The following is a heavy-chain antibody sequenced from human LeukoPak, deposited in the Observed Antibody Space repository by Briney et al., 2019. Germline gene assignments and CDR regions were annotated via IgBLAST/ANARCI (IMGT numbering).Heavy chain of an antibody. CDR1: GFSFSDYN. J-gene: IGHJ6*03. CDR2: ISGSSSTM. V-gene: IGHV3-48*01. CDR3: AKDGERWMATTRMVDYYYYYYMDV. D-gene: IGHD5-24*01. Sequence: GGSLRLSCAASGFSFSDYNMNWVRQAPGKGLQWLSYISGSSSTMYYADSVKGRFTISRDNAKNSLYLQMNSLRAEDTAVYYCAKDGERWMATTRMVDYYYYYYMDVWGKGTTVTVSS.